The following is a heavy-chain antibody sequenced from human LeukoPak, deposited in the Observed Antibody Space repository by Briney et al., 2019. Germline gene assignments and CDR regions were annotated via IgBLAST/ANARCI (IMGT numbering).Heavy chain of an antibody. CDR1: GGSTSSYY. J-gene: IGHJ4*02. CDR3: ARSPRNDYFDS. CDR2: IYYSGST. Sequence: SETLSLTCTVSGGSTSSYYWSWIRQPPGKGLEWIGYIYYSGSTNYNPSLKSRVTISVDTSKNQFSLKLSSVTAADTAMYFCARSPRNDYFDSWGQGTLVTVSS. V-gene: IGHV4-59*12.